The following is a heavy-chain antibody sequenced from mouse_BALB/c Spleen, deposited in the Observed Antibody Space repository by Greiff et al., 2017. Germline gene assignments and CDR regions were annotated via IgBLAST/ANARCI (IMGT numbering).Heavy chain of an antibody. J-gene: IGHJ4*01. V-gene: IGHV3-6*02. CDR2: ITYDGSN. CDR3: AGGEGYYAMDD. Sequence: EVQLVESGPGLVKPSQSLSLSCSASGYSITSGYIRKWIRQAPGNKLECMGYITYDGSNNYNPSIKNRNTITRDTSTNQFFLKLNSVTTEDTATYYYAGGEGYYAMDDWGQGTSVTVSS. CDR1: GYSITSGYI.